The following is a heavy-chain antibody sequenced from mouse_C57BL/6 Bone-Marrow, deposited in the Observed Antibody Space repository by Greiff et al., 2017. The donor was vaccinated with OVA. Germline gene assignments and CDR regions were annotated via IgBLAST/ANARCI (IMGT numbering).Heavy chain of an antibody. CDR2: INPSNGGT. J-gene: IGHJ2*01. D-gene: IGHD1-1*01. CDR1: GYTFTSYW. V-gene: IGHV1-53*01. CDR3: ARYRYGSSYSPFDY. Sequence: VKLQQPGTELVKPGASVKLSCKASGYTFTSYWMHWVKQRPGQGLEWIGNINPSNGGTNYNEKFKSKATLTVDKSSSTAYMQLSSLTSEDSAVYYCARYRYGSSYSPFDYWGQGTTLTVSS.